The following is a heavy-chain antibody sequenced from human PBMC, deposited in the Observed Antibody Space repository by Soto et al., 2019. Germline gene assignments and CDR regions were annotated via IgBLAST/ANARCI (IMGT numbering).Heavy chain of an antibody. Sequence: ASVKVSCKASGYTFTGYYMHCVRQAPGQGLEWMGWINPNSGGTNYAQKFQGRVTMTRDTSISTAYMELSRLRSDDTAVYYCARDVYFWSGDTNYFDYWGQGTLVTVSS. CDR3: ARDVYFWSGDTNYFDY. CDR1: GYTFTGYY. V-gene: IGHV1-2*02. CDR2: INPNSGGT. J-gene: IGHJ4*02. D-gene: IGHD3-3*01.